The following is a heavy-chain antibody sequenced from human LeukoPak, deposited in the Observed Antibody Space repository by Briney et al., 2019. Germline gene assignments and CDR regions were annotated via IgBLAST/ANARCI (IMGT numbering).Heavy chain of an antibody. CDR3: AREGDILTGYSP. J-gene: IGHJ5*02. V-gene: IGHV1-69*05. Sequence: ASVKVSCKASGGTFSSYTISWVRQAPGQGLEWMGRIIPIFGTANYAQKFQGRVTITTDESTSTAYMELSSLRSEDTAVYYCAREGDILTGYSPWGQGTLATVSS. D-gene: IGHD3-9*01. CDR1: GGTFSSYT. CDR2: IIPIFGTA.